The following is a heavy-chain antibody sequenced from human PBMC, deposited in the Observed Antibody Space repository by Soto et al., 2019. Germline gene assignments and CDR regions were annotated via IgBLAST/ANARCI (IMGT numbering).Heavy chain of an antibody. J-gene: IGHJ4*02. V-gene: IGHV3-48*04. CDR2: ISSGSTTI. Sequence: QPGGSLRLSCAASGFTFSSYSIHWVRQAPGKGLEWVSYISSGSTTIYYADSVRGRFTISRDNAKNSLYLQMNSLRAEDTAVYYCGREGRWGQGTPVTVSS. CDR1: GFTFSSYS. CDR3: GREGR.